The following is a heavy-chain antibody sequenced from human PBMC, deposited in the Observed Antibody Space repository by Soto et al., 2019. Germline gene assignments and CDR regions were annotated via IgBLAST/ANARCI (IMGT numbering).Heavy chain of an antibody. CDR3: AKGGRQWLVTSDFNY. J-gene: IGHJ4*02. V-gene: IGHV3-30*18. D-gene: IGHD6-19*01. CDR2: VSHDGRNT. CDR1: GFTFSDYA. Sequence: VQLVESGGGVVQPGRSLRLSCAAYGFTFSDYAMHWVRQAPGKGLEWVAVVSHDGRNTHYADSVKGRFTISRDSSKNTVSLEMTSLRAEDTAVYCCAKGGRQWLVTSDFNYWGQGALVTVSS.